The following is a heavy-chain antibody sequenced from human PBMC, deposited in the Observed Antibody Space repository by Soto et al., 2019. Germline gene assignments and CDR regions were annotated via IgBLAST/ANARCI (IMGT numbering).Heavy chain of an antibody. D-gene: IGHD6-6*01. CDR1: GGSISNFY. CDR2: VYYTGST. J-gene: IGHJ6*03. Sequence: SETLSLTCTVSGGSISNFYWSWIRQPPGKGLEWIGYVYYTGSTSYNPSLKRRVTFSADSSRGQFSLRLNSVTAADTAVYYCAKEEQLVHYFMDGWGKGTTVTVSS. V-gene: IGHV4-59*12. CDR3: AKEEQLVHYFMDG.